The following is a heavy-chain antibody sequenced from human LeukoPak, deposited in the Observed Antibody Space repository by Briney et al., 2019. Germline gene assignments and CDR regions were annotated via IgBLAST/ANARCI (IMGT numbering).Heavy chain of an antibody. Sequence: GAXLKISCKGSGYSFTSYWIGWVRPMPGKGLEWMGIIYHGDSDTRYSPSFQCPLTISADKSITTPYLQWSSLKASHTAMYYCARRYCSSTSCYKSRYYDFWSGPNFDYWGQGTLVTVSS. J-gene: IGHJ4*02. CDR1: GYSFTSYW. CDR2: IYHGDSDT. V-gene: IGHV5-51*01. CDR3: ARRYCSSTSCYKSRYYDFWSGPNFDY. D-gene: IGHD2-2*02.